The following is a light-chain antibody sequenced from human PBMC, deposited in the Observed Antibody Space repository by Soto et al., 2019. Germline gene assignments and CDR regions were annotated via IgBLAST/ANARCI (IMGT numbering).Light chain of an antibody. CDR1: QSISGW. J-gene: IGKJ5*01. Sequence: DIQMTQSPSSLSASVEDRVTITCRASQSISGWLAWYQQKPGKAPKLLIYAASNFQSGVPSRFSGSGSGTHFTLTISSLQPEDFATYYCQQLHGYPITFGQGTRLEIK. CDR2: AAS. CDR3: QQLHGYPIT. V-gene: IGKV1-5*01.